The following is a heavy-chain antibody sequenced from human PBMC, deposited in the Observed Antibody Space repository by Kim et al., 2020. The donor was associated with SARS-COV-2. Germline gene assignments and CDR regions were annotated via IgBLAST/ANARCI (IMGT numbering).Heavy chain of an antibody. D-gene: IGHD3-10*01. CDR1: GFTFSSYW. CDR3: ARAEGPGAENWFDP. V-gene: IGHV3-74*01. J-gene: IGHJ5*02. CDR2: INSDGSST. Sequence: GGSLRLSCAASGFTFSSYWMHWVRQAPGKGLVWVSRINSDGSSTSYADSVKGRFTISRDNAKNTLYLQMNSLRAEDTAVYYCARAEGPGAENWFDPWGQGTLVTSPQ.